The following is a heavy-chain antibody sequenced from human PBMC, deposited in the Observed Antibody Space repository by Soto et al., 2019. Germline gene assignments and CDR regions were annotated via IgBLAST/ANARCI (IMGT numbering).Heavy chain of an antibody. J-gene: IGHJ6*02. D-gene: IGHD6-13*01. CDR3: ARDLGMAPAGRGYNFYYGMDI. CDR2: IKQDGSEK. CDR1: GFSFSSYW. V-gene: IGHV3-7*03. Sequence: GGSLRLSCEASGFSFSSYWMSWVRQAPGKGLEWVANIKQDGSEKYYVDSVKGRFTISRDNAKKSLYLQMNSLRAEDTAMYYCARDLGMAPAGRGYNFYYGMDIWGRGTAVTVSS.